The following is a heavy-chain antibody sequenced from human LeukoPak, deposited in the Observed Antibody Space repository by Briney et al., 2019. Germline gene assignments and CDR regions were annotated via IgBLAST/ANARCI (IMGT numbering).Heavy chain of an antibody. Sequence: GGSLRLSCAASGFTFDDYTMHWVRQAPEKGLEWVSLISWDGGSTYFADSVKGRFTISRDNSRNSLYLQMNSLRTEDTALYYCAKDIGLYPYTVTTGPSFNYWGQGTLVTVSS. CDR1: GFTFDDYT. J-gene: IGHJ4*02. CDR2: ISWDGGST. CDR3: AKDIGLYPYTVTTGPSFNY. V-gene: IGHV3-43*01. D-gene: IGHD4-17*01.